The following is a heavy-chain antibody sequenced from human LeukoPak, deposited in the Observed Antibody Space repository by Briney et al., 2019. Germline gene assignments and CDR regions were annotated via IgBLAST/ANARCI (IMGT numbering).Heavy chain of an antibody. CDR3: ASSSRYCGGDCYSWYYGMDV. D-gene: IGHD2-21*02. J-gene: IGHJ6*04. CDR1: GGSISSSNW. CDR2: IYHSGST. V-gene: IGHV4-4*02. Sequence: SGTLSLICAVSGGSISSSNWWSWVRQPPGKGLEWIGEIYHSGSTNYNPSLKSRVTISVDKSKNQFSLKLSSVTAADTAVYYCASSSRYCGGDCYSWYYGMDVWGKGTTVTVSS.